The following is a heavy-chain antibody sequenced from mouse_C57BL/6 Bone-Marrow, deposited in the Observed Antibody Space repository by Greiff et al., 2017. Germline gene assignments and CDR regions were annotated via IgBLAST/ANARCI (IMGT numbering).Heavy chain of an antibody. D-gene: IGHD2-4*01. V-gene: IGHV1-64*01. CDR1: GYTFTSYW. J-gene: IGHJ4*01. Sequence: QVQLQQPGAELVKPGASVKLSCKASGYTFTSYWMHWVKQRPGQGLEWIGMIHPNSGSTNYNEKFKSKATLTVDKSSSTAYMQINSLTSEDSAVYYGIYDYGGDAMDYCDQGTSVTVTS. CDR2: IHPNSGST. CDR3: IYDYGGDAMDY.